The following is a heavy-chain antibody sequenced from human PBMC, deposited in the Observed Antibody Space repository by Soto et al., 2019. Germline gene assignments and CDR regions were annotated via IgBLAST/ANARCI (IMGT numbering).Heavy chain of an antibody. V-gene: IGHV1-69*13. D-gene: IGHD5-18*01. CDR3: ARDLVDTAMVMGY. CDR2: IIPIFGTA. Sequence: GASVKVSCKASGGTFSSYAISWVRQAPGQGLEWMGGIIPIFGTANYAQKFQGRVTITADESTSTAYMELSSLRSDDTAVYYCARDLVDTAMVMGYWGQGTLVTVSS. J-gene: IGHJ4*02. CDR1: GGTFSSYA.